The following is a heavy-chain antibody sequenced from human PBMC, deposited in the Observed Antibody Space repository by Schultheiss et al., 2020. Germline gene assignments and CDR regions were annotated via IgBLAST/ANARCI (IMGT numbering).Heavy chain of an antibody. CDR1: GGSFSGYY. Sequence: SQTLSLTCAVYGGSFSGYYWGWIRQPPGKGLEWIGYIYYSGSTNYNPSLKSRVTISVDTSKNQFSLKMTSVTAADTAVYYCASGRYCSVSSCYTWFDPWGQGTLVTVSS. CDR3: ASGRYCSVSSCYTWFDP. J-gene: IGHJ5*02. CDR2: IYYSGST. D-gene: IGHD2-15*01. V-gene: IGHV4-34*01.